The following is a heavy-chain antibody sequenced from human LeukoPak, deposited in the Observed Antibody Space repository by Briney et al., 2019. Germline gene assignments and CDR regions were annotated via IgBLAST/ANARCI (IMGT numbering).Heavy chain of an antibody. CDR3: TTGPPPLRYFDGTFDY. V-gene: IGHV3-15*01. CDR1: GFTFSNAW. Sequence: PGGSLRLSCAASGFTFSNAWMSWVRQAPGKGLEWVGRIKSQTDGGTTDCAAPVKGRFTISRDDSKNTLYLQMNRLKAEDTAVYYCTTGPPPLRYFDGTFDYWGQGTLVTVSS. J-gene: IGHJ4*02. CDR2: IKSQTDGGTT. D-gene: IGHD3-9*01.